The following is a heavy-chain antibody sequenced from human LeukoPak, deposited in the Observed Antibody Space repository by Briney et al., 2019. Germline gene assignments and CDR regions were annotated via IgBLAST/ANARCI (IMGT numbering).Heavy chain of an antibody. CDR2: INSDGSST. D-gene: IGHD4-17*01. CDR3: ARDCGLPCNAPGLNY. V-gene: IGHV3-74*01. J-gene: IGHJ4*02. CDR1: GFTFSSYW. Sequence: GGSLRLSCAASGFTFSSYWMHWVRQAPGKGLVWVSRINSDGSSTSYADSVKGRFTISRDNAKNTLYLQMNSLRAEDTAVYYCARDCGLPCNAPGLNYWGQGTLVTVSS.